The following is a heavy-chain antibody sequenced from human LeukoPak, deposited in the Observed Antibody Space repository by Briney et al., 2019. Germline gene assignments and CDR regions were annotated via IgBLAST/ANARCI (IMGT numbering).Heavy chain of an antibody. CDR1: GFTFSSYV. V-gene: IGHV3-23*01. J-gene: IGHJ4*02. D-gene: IGHD3-10*01. CDR2: ITGSGGST. CDR3: ATGGDYDY. Sequence: PGRSLRLSCAASGFTFSSYVMSWVRQAPGKGLEWVSTITGSGGSTYYADSVMGRFTISRDNSKSTLYLQVNSLRADDTAVYYCATGGDYDYWGQGTLVTVSS.